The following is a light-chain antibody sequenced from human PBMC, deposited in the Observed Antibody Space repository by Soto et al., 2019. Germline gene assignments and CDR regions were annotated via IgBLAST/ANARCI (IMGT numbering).Light chain of an antibody. Sequence: QSVLTQPASVSGSPGQSITISCTGTSSDVGGYNYVSWYQQHPGKAPKLMIYEVSNRPSGVSNRFSGSKSGNTASLPISGLQADDEADYHCSSYTSSSTPVVFGGGTKLTVL. CDR2: EVS. J-gene: IGLJ2*01. V-gene: IGLV2-14*01. CDR1: SSDVGGYNY. CDR3: SSYTSSSTPVV.